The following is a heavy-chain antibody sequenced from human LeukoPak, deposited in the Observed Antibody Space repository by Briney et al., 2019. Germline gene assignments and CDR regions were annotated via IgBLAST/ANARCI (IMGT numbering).Heavy chain of an antibody. Sequence: ASVKVSCKASGYTFTGYYMHWVRQAPGHGLEWMGWINPNSGGTNYAQKFQGRVTMTRDTSISTAYMELSRLRSDDTAVYYCARSYDSSGYPDYWGQGTLVTVSS. CDR1: GYTFTGYY. V-gene: IGHV1-2*02. CDR3: ARSYDSSGYPDY. D-gene: IGHD3-22*01. CDR2: INPNSGGT. J-gene: IGHJ4*02.